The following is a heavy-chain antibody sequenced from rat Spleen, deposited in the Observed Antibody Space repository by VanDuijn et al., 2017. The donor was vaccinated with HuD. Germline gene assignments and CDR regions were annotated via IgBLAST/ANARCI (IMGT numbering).Heavy chain of an antibody. V-gene: IGHV2-27*01. CDR3: AREGYPGVMDA. J-gene: IGHJ4*01. D-gene: IGHD1-4*01. Sequence: QVQLKESGPGLVQPSQTLSLTCTVSGFSLTSYHVHWVRQPPGKGLEWMGRIQNGGSTDYNSALKSRLSISRDTSKSQVFLKMNSVQTEDTATYYGAREGYPGVMDAWGQGASVTVSS. CDR2: IQNGGST. CDR1: GFSLTSYH.